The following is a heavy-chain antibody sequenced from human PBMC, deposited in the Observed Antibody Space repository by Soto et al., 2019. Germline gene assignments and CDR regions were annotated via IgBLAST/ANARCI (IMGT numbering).Heavy chain of an antibody. CDR1: GFTFSNSW. D-gene: IGHD3-16*01. V-gene: IGHV3-7*05. Sequence: GGSLRLSCAVSGFTFSNSWLGWVRQAPGKGLEWVANINQDGSDKYYVDSVKGRFTISRDNAKNSLYLQMNSLRAEDTAIYYSARVSPVMSPGYWGQGTLVTVSS. CDR2: INQDGSDK. CDR3: ARVSPVMSPGY. J-gene: IGHJ4*02.